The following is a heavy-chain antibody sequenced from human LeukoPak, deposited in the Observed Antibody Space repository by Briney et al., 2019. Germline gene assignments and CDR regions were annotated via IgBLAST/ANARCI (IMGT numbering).Heavy chain of an antibody. CDR1: GGSVTSTNW. CDR3: SRENGAFSPFGY. CDR2: IHLRGLT. J-gene: IGHJ4*02. Sequence: SQTLSLTCDVSGGSVTSTNWWSWVRQPPGQGLEWIGEIHLRGLTNYNPSLSSRVTMSLDTSKNYVSLNLTSVTAADTAVYYCSRENGAFSPFGYWGQGALVIVRS. V-gene: IGHV4-4*02. D-gene: IGHD2-8*01.